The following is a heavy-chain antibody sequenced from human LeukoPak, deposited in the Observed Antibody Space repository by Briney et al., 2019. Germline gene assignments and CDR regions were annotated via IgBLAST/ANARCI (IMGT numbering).Heavy chain of an antibody. CDR3: ARVYYYDSSGYQHWYFDL. CDR2: IYYSGST. D-gene: IGHD3-22*01. Sequence: PSETLSLTCTVSGGSISLYYWNWIRQPAGKGLEWIGYIYYSGSTYYNPSLKSRVTISVDTSKNQFSLKLSSVTAADTAVYYCARVYYYDSSGYQHWYFDLWGRGTPVTVSS. CDR1: GGSISLYY. J-gene: IGHJ2*01. V-gene: IGHV4-59*08.